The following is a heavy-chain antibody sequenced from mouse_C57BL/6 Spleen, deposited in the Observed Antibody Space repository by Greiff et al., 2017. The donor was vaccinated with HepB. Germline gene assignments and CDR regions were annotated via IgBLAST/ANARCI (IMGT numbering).Heavy chain of an antibody. V-gene: IGHV1-42*01. Sequence: VQLQQSGPELVKPGASVKISCKASGYSFTGYYMNWVKQSPEKSLEWIGEINPSTGGTTYNQKFKAKATLTVDKSSSTAYMQLKSLTSEDSAVYYCARKWGYYDYDAYWGQGTLVTVSA. D-gene: IGHD2-4*01. CDR2: INPSTGGT. J-gene: IGHJ3*01. CDR3: ARKWGYYDYDAY. CDR1: GYSFTGYY.